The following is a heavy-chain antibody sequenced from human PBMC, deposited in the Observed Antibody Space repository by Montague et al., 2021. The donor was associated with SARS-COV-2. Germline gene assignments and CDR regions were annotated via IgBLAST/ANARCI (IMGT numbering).Heavy chain of an antibody. CDR3: AKKSTGQHLANFDY. CDR2: IGGGAGST. Sequence: SLRLSCAASGFTFSSYAMAWVRRAPGKGLEWVSGIGGGAGSTFYADSVRGRFIISRDISKNTLYLQMDSLRVGDTAVYYCAKKSTGQHLANFDYWGQGTLVTVSS. CDR1: GFTFSSYA. V-gene: IGHV3-23*01. D-gene: IGHD6-13*01. J-gene: IGHJ4*02.